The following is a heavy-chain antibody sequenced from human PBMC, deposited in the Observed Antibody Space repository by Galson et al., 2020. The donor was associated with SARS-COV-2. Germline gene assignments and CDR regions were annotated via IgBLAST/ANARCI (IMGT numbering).Heavy chain of an antibody. CDR2: IDPSDSYT. Sequence: TVSCKASGYTFTTYWISWVRQMPGKGLEWMGRIDPSDSYTKYRSSFQGHVTMSVDKSINTAYLQWSSLEASGTAMYYCTSTRPWLEGDDYFDHWGQGTRVIGSS. CDR3: TSTRPWLEGDDYFDH. V-gene: IGHV5-10-1*01. J-gene: IGHJ4*02. CDR1: GYTFTTYW. D-gene: IGHD6-19*01.